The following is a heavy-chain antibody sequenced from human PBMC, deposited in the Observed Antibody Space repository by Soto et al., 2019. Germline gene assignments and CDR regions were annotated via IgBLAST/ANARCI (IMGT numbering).Heavy chain of an antibody. D-gene: IGHD5-12*01. CDR3: AREVATPFDY. CDR2: INHSGST. V-gene: IGHV4-34*01. CDR1: GGSFSGYY. J-gene: IGHJ4*02. Sequence: ETLSLTCAVYGGSFSGYYWSWIRQPPGKGLEWIGEINHSGSTNYNPSLKSRVTISVETSKNQFSLKLSSVTAADTAVYYCAREVATPFDYWGQGTLVTVSS.